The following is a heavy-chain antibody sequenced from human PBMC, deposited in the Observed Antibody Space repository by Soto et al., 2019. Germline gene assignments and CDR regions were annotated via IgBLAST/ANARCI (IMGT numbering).Heavy chain of an antibody. CDR3: ARDHRSDFVGGFDP. V-gene: IGHV4-4*07. Sequence: SETLSLTCTASGGSISSYSWTWIRQPAGKGLEWIGRIYTSGSTNYNPSLESRVTMSVDTSKNQLSLKLKSVTAADTAVYYCARDHRSDFVGGFDPWGQGTLVTVSS. CDR1: GGSISSYS. D-gene: IGHD2-21*02. CDR2: IYTSGST. J-gene: IGHJ5*02.